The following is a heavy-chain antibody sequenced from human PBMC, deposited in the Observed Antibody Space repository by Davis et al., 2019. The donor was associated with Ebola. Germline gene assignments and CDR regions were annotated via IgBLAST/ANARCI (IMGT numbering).Heavy chain of an antibody. J-gene: IGHJ6*03. Sequence: PGGSLRLSCAASGFTFSSYWMSWVRQAPGKGLEWVANIKQDGSEKYYVDSVKGRFTISNDNAKNSLYLQMNSLRAEDTAVYYCARAGDCSSTSCFYYYFYMDVWGKGTTVTVSS. CDR2: IKQDGSEK. V-gene: IGHV3-7*03. D-gene: IGHD2-2*01. CDR3: ARAGDCSSTSCFYYYFYMDV. CDR1: GFTFSSYW.